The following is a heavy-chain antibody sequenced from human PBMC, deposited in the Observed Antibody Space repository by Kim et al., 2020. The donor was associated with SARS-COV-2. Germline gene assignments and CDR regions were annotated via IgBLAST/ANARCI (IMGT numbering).Heavy chain of an antibody. CDR2: ISSSSSYI. Sequence: GGSLRLSCAASGFTFSGYSMNWVRQAPGKGLEWVSSISSSSSYIYYADSVKGRFTISRDNAKNSLYLQMNSLRAEDTAVYYCARGGDYYDSSHANPDYWGQGTLVTVSS. CDR3: ARGGDYYDSSHANPDY. D-gene: IGHD3-22*01. J-gene: IGHJ4*02. CDR1: GFTFSGYS. V-gene: IGHV3-21*01.